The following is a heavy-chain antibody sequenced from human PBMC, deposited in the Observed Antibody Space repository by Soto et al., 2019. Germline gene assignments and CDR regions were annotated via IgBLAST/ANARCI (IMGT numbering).Heavy chain of an antibody. Sequence: ASVKVSCKASGYTFTSYAMHWVRQAPGQRLEWMGWINAGNGNTKYSQKFQGRVTITRDTSASTAYMELSSLRSEDTAVYYCAREDYCNYYYYYGMDVWGQGTTVTVSS. CDR2: INAGNGNT. D-gene: IGHD4-4*01. CDR3: AREDYCNYYYYYGMDV. V-gene: IGHV1-3*01. J-gene: IGHJ6*02. CDR1: GYTFTSYA.